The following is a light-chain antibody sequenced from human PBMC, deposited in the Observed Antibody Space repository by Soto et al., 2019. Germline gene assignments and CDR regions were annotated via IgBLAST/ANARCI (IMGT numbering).Light chain of an antibody. V-gene: IGKV1-12*01. J-gene: IGKJ3*01. CDR3: QQDISFPFT. CDR2: AAD. Sequence: DIQMTQSPSSVSASVGDRVTITCRARQGISSWLDWYQQKPGKAPELLIYAADRLKSGVPSRFSGSGSGADFTLTIICLQPEDCGSYYCQQDISFPFTFGTETNVHV. CDR1: QGISSW.